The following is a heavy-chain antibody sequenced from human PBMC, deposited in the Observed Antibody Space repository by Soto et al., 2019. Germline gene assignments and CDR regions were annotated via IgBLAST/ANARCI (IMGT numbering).Heavy chain of an antibody. CDR2: IDPSDSQT. Sequence: GESLKISCKGSGYSFAGYWITWVRQKPGKGLEWMGRIDPSDSQTYYSPSFRGHVTISVTKSITTVFLQWSSLRASGTAMYYCARQIYDSDTGPNFQYYFDAWGQGTPVTVSS. D-gene: IGHD3-22*01. V-gene: IGHV5-10-1*01. CDR1: GYSFAGYW. CDR3: ARQIYDSDTGPNFQYYFDA. J-gene: IGHJ4*02.